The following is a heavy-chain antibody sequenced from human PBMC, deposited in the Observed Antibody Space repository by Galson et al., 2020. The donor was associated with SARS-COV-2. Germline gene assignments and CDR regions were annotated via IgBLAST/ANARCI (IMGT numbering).Heavy chain of an antibody. J-gene: IGHJ6*03. V-gene: IGHV4-34*01. CDR2: INHSGST. CDR3: ARGRPFSSWPYYYYYYMDV. Sequence: SETLSLTCAVYGGSFSGYYWSWIRQPPGKGLEWIGEINHSGSTNYNPSLKSRVTISVDTSKNQFSLKLSSVTAADTAVYYCARGRPFSSWPYYYYYYMDVWGKGTTVTISS. CDR1: GGSFSGYY. D-gene: IGHD6-13*01.